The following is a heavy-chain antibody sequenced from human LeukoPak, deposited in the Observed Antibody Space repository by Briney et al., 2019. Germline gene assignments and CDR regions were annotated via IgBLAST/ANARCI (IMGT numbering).Heavy chain of an antibody. CDR2: INPSGGST. CDR1: GYTFTNYY. D-gene: IGHD6-13*01. CDR3: ARARRVGSSWYTDFDY. V-gene: IGHV1-46*01. Sequence: ASVTVSCKASGYTFTNYYMHWVRQAPGQGIEWMGLINPSGGSTSYAKKFQGRVTITRERSTRTVYMEVRRLRSEETGGYYCARARRVGSSWYTDFDYWGQGTLVTVSS. J-gene: IGHJ4*02.